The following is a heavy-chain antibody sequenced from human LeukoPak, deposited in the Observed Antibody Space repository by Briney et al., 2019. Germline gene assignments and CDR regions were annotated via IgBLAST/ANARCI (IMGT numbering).Heavy chain of an antibody. CDR3: ATGHGKTDFDY. D-gene: IGHD1-1*01. V-gene: IGHV3-15*01. CDR2: IKRKSDGGAT. Sequence: GGSLRLSCTGSGFTFNYAWMSWVHQAPGKGLEWVGRIKRKSDGGATDYAAPVKGRFTISRDDPKSTLYLQMNSLKTEDTAVYYCATGHGKTDFDYWGQGALVTVSS. J-gene: IGHJ4*02. CDR1: GFTFNYAW.